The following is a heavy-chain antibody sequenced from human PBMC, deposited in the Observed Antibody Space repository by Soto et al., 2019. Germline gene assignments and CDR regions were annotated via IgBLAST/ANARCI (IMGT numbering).Heavy chain of an antibody. CDR3: ARFSGGSYNTYYFYDGMDV. D-gene: IGHD2-15*01. CDR1: GYTFTSYG. Sequence: GASVKVSCKASGYTFTSYGISWVRQAPGQGLDWMGWISAYNGNTKYAQDLQGRVTMTTDTSTSTAYMELRSLRSDDTAVYYCARFSGGSYNTYYFYDGMDVWGQGTTVTVSS. CDR2: ISAYNGNT. V-gene: IGHV1-18*01. J-gene: IGHJ6*02.